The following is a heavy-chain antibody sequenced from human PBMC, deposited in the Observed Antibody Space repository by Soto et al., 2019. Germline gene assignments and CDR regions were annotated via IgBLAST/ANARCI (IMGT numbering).Heavy chain of an antibody. J-gene: IGHJ4*02. D-gene: IGHD6-13*01. CDR3: ARGKPPYSSSWYNPRGYFDY. V-gene: IGHV4-4*02. CDR2: IYHSGST. CDR1: SGSISSSNW. Sequence: SETLSLTCAVSSGSISSSNWWSWVRQPPGKGLEWIGEIYHSGSTNYNPSLKSRVTISVDKSKNQFSLKLSSVTAADTAVYYCARGKPPYSSSWYNPRGYFDYWGQGTLVTVSS.